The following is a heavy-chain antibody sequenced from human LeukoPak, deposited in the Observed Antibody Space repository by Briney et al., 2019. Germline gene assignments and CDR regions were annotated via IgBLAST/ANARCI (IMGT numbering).Heavy chain of an antibody. V-gene: IGHV4-39*01. Sequence: SETLSLTCIDSGGSISSSSYYWGWIRQPPGRGLEWIGNIYYSGSTYYNPSLKSRVTISVDTSKSQFSLRLSSVTAADTAVYYCAKQPYYYGSGSYERVDYWGQGTLVTVSS. D-gene: IGHD3-10*01. J-gene: IGHJ4*02. CDR1: GGSISSSSYY. CDR3: AKQPYYYGSGSYERVDY. CDR2: IYYSGST.